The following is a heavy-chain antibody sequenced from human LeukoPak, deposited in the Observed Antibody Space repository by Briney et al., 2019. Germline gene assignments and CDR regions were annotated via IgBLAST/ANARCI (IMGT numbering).Heavy chain of an antibody. J-gene: IGHJ4*01. V-gene: IGHV4-34*01. CDR1: GGSFSDYY. CDR3: ARVQDFETRGYYLGY. D-gene: IGHD3-22*01. CDR2: INHSGST. Sequence: SETLSLTCAVYGGSFSDYYWNWMRQPPGKGLEWIGEINHSGSTNYNASLKSRVTMSVDTFKNQFYLTLSSVTAADTAVYYCARVQDFETRGYYLGYWGHGTLVTVSS.